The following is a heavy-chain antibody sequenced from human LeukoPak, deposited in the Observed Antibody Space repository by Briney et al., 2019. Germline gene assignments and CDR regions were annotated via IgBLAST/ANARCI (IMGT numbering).Heavy chain of an antibody. J-gene: IGHJ4*02. V-gene: IGHV1-69*13. CDR3: ASSFNYYGSGSYYIH. Sequence: SVKVSCKASGGTFSSYAISWVRQAPGQGLEWMRGIIPIFGTANYAQKFQGRVTITADESTSTAYMELSSLRSEDTAVYYCASSFNYYGSGSYYIHWGQGTLVTVSS. CDR2: IIPIFGTA. D-gene: IGHD3-10*01. CDR1: GGTFSSYA.